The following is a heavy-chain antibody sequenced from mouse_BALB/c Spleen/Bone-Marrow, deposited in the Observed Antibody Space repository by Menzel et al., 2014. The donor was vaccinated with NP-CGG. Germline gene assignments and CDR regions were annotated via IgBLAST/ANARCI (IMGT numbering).Heavy chain of an antibody. CDR3: ARDDGYYIRNAMDY. Sequence: SGGGLVQPGGSRKLSCAASGFTFSSFGMHWVRQAPERGLEWVAYIRSGTSTIYYADTVKGRFTISRDNPKNTLFLQMTSLRSEDTAIYYCARDDGYYIRNAMDYWGQGTSVTVSS. CDR1: GFTFSSFG. CDR2: IRSGTSTI. V-gene: IGHV5-17*02. J-gene: IGHJ4*01. D-gene: IGHD2-3*01.